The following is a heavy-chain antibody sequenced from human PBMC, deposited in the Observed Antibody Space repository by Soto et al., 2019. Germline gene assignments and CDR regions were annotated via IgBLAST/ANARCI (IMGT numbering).Heavy chain of an antibody. V-gene: IGHV3-66*01. Sequence: EVQLVESGGGLVKPGGSLRLSCAASGFAVSSNYMTWVRQAPGKGLEWVSVIHSGGDSHYADSVMGRFTISRDNSKNTLYLQMHSQSAEDTAVYDCSSGRTGATYGGLDFWGHGTTVTVSS. J-gene: IGHJ6*02. CDR1: GFAVSSNY. D-gene: IGHD1-7*01. CDR2: IHSGGDS. CDR3: SSGRTGATYGGLDF.